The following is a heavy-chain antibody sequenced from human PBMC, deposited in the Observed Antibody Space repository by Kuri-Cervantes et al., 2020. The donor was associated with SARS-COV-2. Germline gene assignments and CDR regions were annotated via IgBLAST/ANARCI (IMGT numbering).Heavy chain of an antibody. CDR2: ISSSSSYI. V-gene: IGHV3-21*01. J-gene: IGHJ6*02. Sequence: GESLKISCAASGFTFSSYSMNWVRQAPGKGLEWVSSISSSSSYIYYADSVKGRFTISRDNAKNSLYLQMNSLRAEDTAVYYCARVLGGGYDMDVWGQGTTVTGYS. D-gene: IGHD3-16*01. CDR3: ARVLGGGYDMDV. CDR1: GFTFSSYS.